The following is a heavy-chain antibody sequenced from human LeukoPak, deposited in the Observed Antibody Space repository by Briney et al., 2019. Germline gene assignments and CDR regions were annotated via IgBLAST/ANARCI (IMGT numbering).Heavy chain of an antibody. CDR3: AKDWEGDYYDSSGYYYFDY. V-gene: IGHV3-23*01. D-gene: IGHD3-22*01. CDR2: ISGSGGST. J-gene: IGHJ4*02. Sequence: GGSLRLSCAASGFTFSSYAMSWVRQAPGKGLEWVSAISGSGGSTYYADSVKGRFTISRDNSKNTLYLQMNSLRAEDTAVYYCAKDWEGDYYDSSGYYYFDYWGQGTLVTVSS. CDR1: GFTFSSYA.